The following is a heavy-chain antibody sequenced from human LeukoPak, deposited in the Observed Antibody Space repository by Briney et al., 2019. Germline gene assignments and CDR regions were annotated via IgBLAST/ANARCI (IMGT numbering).Heavy chain of an antibody. D-gene: IGHD6-13*01. CDR1: GYTFTSYD. CDR3: ARGRIAAAGTGYYYYYMDV. CDR2: MNPNSGNT. J-gene: IGHJ6*03. V-gene: IGHV1-8*03. Sequence: GASVKASCKASGYTFTSYDINWVRQATGQGLEWMGWMNPNSGNTGYAQKFQGRVTITRNTSISTAYMELSSLRSEDTAVYYCARGRIAAAGTGYYYYYMDVWGKGTTVTVSS.